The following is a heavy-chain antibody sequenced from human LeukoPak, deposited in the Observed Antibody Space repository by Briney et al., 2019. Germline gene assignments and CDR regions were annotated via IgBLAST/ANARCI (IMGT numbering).Heavy chain of an antibody. CDR2: ISWNSGSI. CDR1: GFIFKNYA. V-gene: IGHV3-9*01. Sequence: GGSLRLSCTASGFIFKNYAICWVRQAPGKGLEWVSGISWNSGSIGYADSVKGRFTISRDNAKNSLYLQMNSLRAEDTALYYCAKGRAAVAGMFDYWGQGTLVTVSS. CDR3: AKGRAAVAGMFDY. D-gene: IGHD6-19*01. J-gene: IGHJ4*02.